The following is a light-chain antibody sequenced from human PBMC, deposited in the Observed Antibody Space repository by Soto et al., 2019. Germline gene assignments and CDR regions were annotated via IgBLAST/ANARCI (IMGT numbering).Light chain of an antibody. CDR2: AAS. CDR3: LQDYNYPLT. J-gene: IGKJ2*01. CDR1: QAIGSD. Sequence: IQMTQSPSSLSASVGDRVTITCRASQAIGSDLTWYQQKPGRAPNLLIFAASNLQSGVPSRFSGSGSGTDFTLTISSLQPEDFATYYCLQDYNYPLTFGQGTKLEIK. V-gene: IGKV1-6*01.